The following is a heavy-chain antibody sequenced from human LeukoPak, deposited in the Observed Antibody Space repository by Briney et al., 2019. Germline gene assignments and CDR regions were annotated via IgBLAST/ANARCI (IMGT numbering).Heavy chain of an antibody. CDR1: GYTFTSYG. V-gene: IGHV1-18*01. Sequence: GASVKVSCKGSGYTFTSYGISWVRQAPGQGLGWMGWICAYNGNTNYAQKLQGRVTMTTDTSTSTAYMELRSLRSDDTAVYYCASARGSYNWIYHWFDPWGQGTLVTVSS. D-gene: IGHD1-7*01. CDR3: ASARGSYNWIYHWFDP. CDR2: ICAYNGNT. J-gene: IGHJ5*02.